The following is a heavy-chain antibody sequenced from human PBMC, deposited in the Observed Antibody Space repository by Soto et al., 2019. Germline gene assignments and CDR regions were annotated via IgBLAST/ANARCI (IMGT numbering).Heavy chain of an antibody. J-gene: IGHJ5*02. D-gene: IGHD1-7*01. CDR2: IYYIGST. CDR1: GGSISSGDYY. V-gene: IGHV4-30-4*01. Sequence: PSETLSLTCTVSGGSISSGDYYWSWIRQPQGKGLEWIGYIYYIGSTYYNPSLKSRVTISVDTSKNQFSLKLSSVTAADTAVYYCARARNLLNWFDPWGQGTLVTVSS. CDR3: ARARNLLNWFDP.